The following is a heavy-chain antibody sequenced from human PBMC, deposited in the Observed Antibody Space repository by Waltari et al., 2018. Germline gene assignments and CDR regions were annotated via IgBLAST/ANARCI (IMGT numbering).Heavy chain of an antibody. J-gene: IGHJ6*02. CDR1: GYTFTSHY. CDR2: INPSGGST. Sequence: QVQLVQSGAEVKKPGASVKVSCKASGYTFTSHYMHWVRQAPGQGLEWMGIINPSGGSTSYAQKFQGRVTMTRDTSTSTVYMELSSLRSEDTAVYYCASEDSGRHYYYGMDVWGQGTTVTVSS. D-gene: IGHD1-26*01. V-gene: IGHV1-46*01. CDR3: ASEDSGRHYYYGMDV.